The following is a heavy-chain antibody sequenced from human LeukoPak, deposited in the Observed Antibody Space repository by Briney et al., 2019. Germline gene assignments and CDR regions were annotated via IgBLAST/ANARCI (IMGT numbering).Heavy chain of an antibody. CDR2: IKHDGSET. J-gene: IGHJ6*02. Sequence: GGSLRLSCAASGFTFSSTWMSWGGQAPGKGLEWVANIKHDGSETNYVDSVKGRFTISRDNAKNSLHLQMNRLRVEDTAVYYCAKNGDPHGMDVWGQGTTVTVSS. CDR1: GFTFSSTW. V-gene: IGHV3-7*02. D-gene: IGHD7-27*01. CDR3: AKNGDPHGMDV.